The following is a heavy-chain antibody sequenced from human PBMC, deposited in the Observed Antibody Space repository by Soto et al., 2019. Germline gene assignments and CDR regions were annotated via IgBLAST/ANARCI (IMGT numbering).Heavy chain of an antibody. Sequence: GSLQISCRTSGYKFTSYWIAWVRQMPGKGLEWMGIIFPSDSDTRYSPSFQGQVTISADRSTGTVFLQWASLKASDTAVYFCARKDKSGYFNWFDPWGQGTLVTVSS. CDR3: ARKDKSGYFNWFDP. CDR2: IFPSDSDT. V-gene: IGHV5-51*01. CDR1: GYKFTSYW. D-gene: IGHD3-22*01. J-gene: IGHJ5*02.